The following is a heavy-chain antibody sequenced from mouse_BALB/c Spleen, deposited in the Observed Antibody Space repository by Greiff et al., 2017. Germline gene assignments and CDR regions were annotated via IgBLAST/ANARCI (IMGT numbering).Heavy chain of an antibody. CDR1: GYTFTDYE. V-gene: IGHV1-15*01. J-gene: IGHJ2*01. CDR2: LDPETGGT. Sequence: VQLQQSGAELVRPGASVTLSCKASGYTFTDYEMHWVKQTPLHGLEWIGALDPETGGTAYNQKFKGKATLTADKSSSTAYMELRSLTSEDSAVYYCTRKYGFDYWGQGTTLTVSA. CDR3: TRKYGFDY. D-gene: IGHD2-10*02.